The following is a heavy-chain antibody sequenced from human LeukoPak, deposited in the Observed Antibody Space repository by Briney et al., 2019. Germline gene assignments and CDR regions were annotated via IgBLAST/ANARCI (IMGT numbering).Heavy chain of an antibody. CDR3: ARVRRRPGIAVSASDY. J-gene: IGHJ4*02. CDR2: ISSSGSTI. Sequence: GGSLRLSCAASGFTFSSYGMNWVRQAPGKGLEWVSYISSSGSTIYYADSVKGRFTISRDNAKNSLYLQMNSLRAEDTAVYYCARVRRRPGIAVSASDYWGQGTLVTVSS. D-gene: IGHD6-19*01. V-gene: IGHV3-48*03. CDR1: GFTFSSYG.